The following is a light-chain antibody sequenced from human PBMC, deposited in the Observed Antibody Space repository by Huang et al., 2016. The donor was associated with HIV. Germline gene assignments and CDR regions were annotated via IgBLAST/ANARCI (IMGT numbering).Light chain of an antibody. CDR2: AAS. Sequence: DIQMTQSPSSLSASVGDRVTITCRARQSISSYLNRYQQKPGKDPKLLIYAASSLQSGVPSRFSGSGSGTDFTLTISSLQPEDFATYYCQQSYSTPFTFGPGTKVDIK. J-gene: IGKJ3*01. V-gene: IGKV1-39*01. CDR1: QSISSY. CDR3: QQSYSTPFT.